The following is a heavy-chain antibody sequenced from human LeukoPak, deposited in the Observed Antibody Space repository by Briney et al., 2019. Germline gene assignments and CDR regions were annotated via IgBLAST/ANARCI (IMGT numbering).Heavy chain of an antibody. CDR2: ISSSSRTT. J-gene: IGHJ4*02. V-gene: IGHV3-48*02. CDR1: GFTFSNYS. Sequence: GGSLRLSCAASGFTFSNYSMNWVRHAPGKGLEWVSFISSSSRTTYHADSVKGRFTISRDNAKNSLYLQMNSLRDEDTAVYYCARRGDGGRSFDYWGQGTLVTVSS. CDR3: ARRGDGGRSFDY. D-gene: IGHD4-23*01.